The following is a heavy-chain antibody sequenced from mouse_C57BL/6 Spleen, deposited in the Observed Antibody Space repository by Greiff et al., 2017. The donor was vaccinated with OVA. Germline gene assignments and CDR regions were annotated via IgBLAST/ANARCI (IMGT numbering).Heavy chain of an antibody. CDR3: ARSGTTPYWYCDV. D-gene: IGHD1-1*01. CDR2: IRNKANGYTT. CDR1: GFTFTDYY. V-gene: IGHV7-3*01. Sequence: EVKLVESGGGLVQPGGSLSLSCAASGFTFTDYYMSWVRQPPGKALEWLGFIRNKANGYTTEYSASVKGRFTISRDNSQSILYLQMNALRAEDSATDYCARSGTTPYWYCDVWGTGTTVTASS. J-gene: IGHJ1*03.